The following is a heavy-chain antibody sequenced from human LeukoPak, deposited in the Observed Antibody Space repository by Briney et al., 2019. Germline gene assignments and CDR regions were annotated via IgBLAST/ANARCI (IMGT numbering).Heavy chain of an antibody. D-gene: IGHD6-25*01. J-gene: IGHJ6*03. Sequence: GGSLRLSCAASGFTFSSYSMNWVRQAPGKGLEWVSYISSSSSTIYYADSVKGRFTISRDNAKNSLYLQMNSLRAEDTAVYYCARDRARVAAAALYYYYYYMDVWGKGTTVTVSS. CDR2: ISSSSSTI. V-gene: IGHV3-48*01. CDR3: ARDRARVAAAALYYYYYYMDV. CDR1: GFTFSSYS.